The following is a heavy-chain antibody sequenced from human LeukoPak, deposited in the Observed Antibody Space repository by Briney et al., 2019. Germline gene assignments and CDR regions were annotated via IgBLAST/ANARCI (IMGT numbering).Heavy chain of an antibody. Sequence: SETLSLTCAVYGGSFSGYYWSWIRQPPGKGLEWIGEINHSGSTNYNPSLKSRVTISVDTSKNQFSLKLSSVTAADTAVYYCARGRRAVYWERLVRTFDYWGQGTLVTVSS. V-gene: IGHV4-34*01. CDR2: INHSGST. CDR3: ARGRRAVYWERLVRTFDY. J-gene: IGHJ4*02. CDR1: GGSFSGYY. D-gene: IGHD6-19*01.